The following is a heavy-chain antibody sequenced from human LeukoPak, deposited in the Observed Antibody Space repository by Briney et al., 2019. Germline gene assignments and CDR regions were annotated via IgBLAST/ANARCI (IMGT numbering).Heavy chain of an antibody. CDR1: GFSFSNFA. CDR3: ATLRVVAHLGAFGI. Sequence: GGSLRLSCAASGFSFSNFAMTWVGQAPGKGLEWVSVIYSGGSTYYADSVKGRFTISRDNSKNTLYLQMNSLRAEDTAVYYCATLRVVAHLGAFGIWGQGTMVTVSS. J-gene: IGHJ3*02. CDR2: IYSGGST. D-gene: IGHD2-15*01. V-gene: IGHV3-53*01.